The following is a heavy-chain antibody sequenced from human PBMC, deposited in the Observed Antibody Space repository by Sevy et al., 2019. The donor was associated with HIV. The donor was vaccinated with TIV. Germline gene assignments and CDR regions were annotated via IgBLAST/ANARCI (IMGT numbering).Heavy chain of an antibody. D-gene: IGHD6-13*01. Sequence: ASVKVSCKASGYTFTSNYMHWVRQAPGQGLEWMGIINPSGVSASYAQKFQGRVTVTRDTSTSTVYMELSSLRTEDKDVYYCARDRAADGKKYYYYGMDVWGQGTTVTVSS. CDR3: ARDRAADGKKYYYYGMDV. CDR1: GYTFTSNY. J-gene: IGHJ6*02. CDR2: INPSGVSA. V-gene: IGHV1-46*01.